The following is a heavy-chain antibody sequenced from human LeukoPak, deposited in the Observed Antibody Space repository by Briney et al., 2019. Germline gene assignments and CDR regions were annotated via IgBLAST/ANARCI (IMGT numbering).Heavy chain of an antibody. CDR1: GASINNYY. J-gene: IGHJ4*02. D-gene: IGHD2-8*01. CDR2: VYHTGAS. V-gene: IGHV4-59*01. Sequence: PSETLSLTCSVSGASINNYYWTWIRQPPGKGLEGIGYVYHTGASGYHPSLKSRVAMSLDTSKNQVSLNLRSVTAADTAVYFCTRVVNGGHFDYWGQGTLVTVS. CDR3: TRVVNGGHFDY.